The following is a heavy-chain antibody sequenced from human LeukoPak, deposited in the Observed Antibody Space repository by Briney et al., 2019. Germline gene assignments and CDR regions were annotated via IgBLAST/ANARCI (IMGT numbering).Heavy chain of an antibody. J-gene: IGHJ4*02. D-gene: IGHD6-13*01. Sequence: PGGPQRLSGAATGISFSSYWRTWVRHAPGKGLEWVANIKQDGSEKYYVDSGMGRFTISRDNAKNSLYLQMNSLRAEDTAVYYCARMSTSSWYVCDYWGQGTLVTVSS. CDR2: IKQDGSEK. V-gene: IGHV3-7*01. CDR3: ARMSTSSWYVCDY. CDR1: GISFSSYW.